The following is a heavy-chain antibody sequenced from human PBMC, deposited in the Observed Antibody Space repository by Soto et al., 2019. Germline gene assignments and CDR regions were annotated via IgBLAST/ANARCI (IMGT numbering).Heavy chain of an antibody. CDR2: IYSGGST. CDR3: ARDQASYGMDV. Sequence: TGGSLRLSCAASGFTVSSNYMSWVRQAPGKGLEWVSVIYSGGSTYYADSVKGRFTISRDNSKNTLYLQMNSLRAEDTAVYYCARDQASYGMDVWGQGTTVTVYS. D-gene: IGHD2-21*01. V-gene: IGHV3-53*01. J-gene: IGHJ6*02. CDR1: GFTVSSNY.